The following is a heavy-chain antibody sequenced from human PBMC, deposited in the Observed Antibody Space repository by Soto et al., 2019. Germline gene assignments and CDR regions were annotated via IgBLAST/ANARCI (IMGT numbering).Heavy chain of an antibody. D-gene: IGHD6-13*01. V-gene: IGHV3-21*01. Sequence: EVQLVESGGGLVKPGGSLRLSCAASGFSFSTYIMNWVRQAPGKGLEWVSSISSSSDYIFYADSVKGRFTISRDNAKNSLFLQMNSLRAEDTAMYYCVRDIYSSHDSWGQGTLVTVSS. J-gene: IGHJ5*01. CDR2: ISSSSDYI. CDR1: GFSFSTYI. CDR3: VRDIYSSHDS.